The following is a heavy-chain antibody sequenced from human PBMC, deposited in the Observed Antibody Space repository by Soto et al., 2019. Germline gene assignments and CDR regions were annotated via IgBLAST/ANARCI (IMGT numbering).Heavy chain of an antibody. CDR2: IIPIFGTA. V-gene: IGHV1-69*13. D-gene: IGHD3-22*01. J-gene: IGHJ6*02. CDR1: GGTFSSYA. CDR3: ARDAVRNLYYDSSGSPMDV. Sequence: SVKVSCKASGGTFSSYAISWVRQAPGQGLDWMGGIIPIFGTANYAQKFQGRVTITADESTSTAYMELSSLRSEDTAVYYCARDAVRNLYYDSSGSPMDVSGQGTTVTVSS.